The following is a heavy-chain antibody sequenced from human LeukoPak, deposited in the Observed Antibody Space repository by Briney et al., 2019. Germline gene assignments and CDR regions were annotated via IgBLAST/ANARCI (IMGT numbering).Heavy chain of an antibody. CDR1: GFTVSNNY. Sequence: GGSLRLSCAVSGFTVSNNYMSWVRQGPGKGLVWVSVMYSGGTTVYADSVKGRLTISRDKSRNTVYLQMNSLRVEDTAVYYCARLDLVSGYDYWGQGTLVTVSS. D-gene: IGHD3-9*01. J-gene: IGHJ4*02. CDR2: MYSGGTT. CDR3: ARLDLVSGYDY. V-gene: IGHV3-66*04.